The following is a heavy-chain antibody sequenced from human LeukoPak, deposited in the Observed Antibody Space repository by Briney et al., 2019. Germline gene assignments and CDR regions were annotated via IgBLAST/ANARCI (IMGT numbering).Heavy chain of an antibody. J-gene: IGHJ4*02. V-gene: IGHV3-7*01. CDR3: ARGYCTSTTCYRSRFDY. D-gene: IGHD2-2*01. CDR1: EFTFSTFW. CDR2: INQDGSEK. Sequence: GGSLRLSCAASEFTFSTFWMSWVRQAPGKGLEWVANINQDGSEKYYVDSVKGRFTISRDNAKNSLYLQMNSLRAEDTAVYYCARGYCTSTTCYRSRFDYWGQGTLVTVSS.